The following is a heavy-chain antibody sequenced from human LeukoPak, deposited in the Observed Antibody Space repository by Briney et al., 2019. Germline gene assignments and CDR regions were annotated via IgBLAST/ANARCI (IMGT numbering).Heavy chain of an antibody. CDR2: INPNSGGT. D-gene: IGHD3-3*01. J-gene: IGHJ6*03. CDR1: GGTFSSYA. Sequence: ASVKVSCKASGGTFSSYAISWVRQAPGQGLEWMGWINPNSGGTNYAQKFQGRVTMTRDTSISTAYMELSRLRSDDTAVYYCARDAFYDSIPVCYMDVWGKGTTVTVSS. CDR3: ARDAFYDSIPVCYMDV. V-gene: IGHV1-2*02.